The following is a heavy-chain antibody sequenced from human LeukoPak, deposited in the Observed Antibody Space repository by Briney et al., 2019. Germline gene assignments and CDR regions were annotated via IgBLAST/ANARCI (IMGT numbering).Heavy chain of an antibody. J-gene: IGHJ4*02. D-gene: IGHD3-22*01. CDR2: ISSSGSTI. V-gene: IGHV3-11*04. CDR3: ASSYDSSGYYFWRD. Sequence: PGGSLRLSCAASGFTFSDYYMSWIRQAPGKGLEWVSYISSSGSTIYYADSMKGRFTISRDNAKNSLYLQMNSLRAEDTAVYYCASSYDSSGYYFWRDWGQGTLVTVSS. CDR1: GFTFSDYY.